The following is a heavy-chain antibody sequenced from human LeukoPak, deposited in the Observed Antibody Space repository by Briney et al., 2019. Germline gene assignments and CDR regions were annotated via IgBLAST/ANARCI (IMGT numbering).Heavy chain of an antibody. Sequence: ASVNVSCKASGYTFTSYAMHWVRQAPGQRLEWMGWINAGNGNTKYSQKFQGRVTITRDTSASTAYMELSRLRSEDTAVYYCARGKGIQLWSAAFDYWGQGTLVTVSS. D-gene: IGHD5-18*01. CDR2: INAGNGNT. CDR1: GYTFTSYA. CDR3: ARGKGIQLWSAAFDY. J-gene: IGHJ4*02. V-gene: IGHV1-3*01.